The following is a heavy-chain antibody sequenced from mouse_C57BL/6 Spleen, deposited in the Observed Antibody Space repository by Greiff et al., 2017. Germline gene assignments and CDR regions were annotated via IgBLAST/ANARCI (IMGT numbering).Heavy chain of an antibody. V-gene: IGHV5-17*01. CDR2: ISSGSSTI. CDR3: ARVVTTYYYAMDY. D-gene: IGHD2-2*01. Sequence: EVQLQESGGGLVKPGGSLKLSCAASGFTFSDYGMHWVRQAPEKGLEWVAYISSGSSTIYYADTVKGRFTISRDNAKNTLFLQMTSLRSEDTAMYYCARVVTTYYYAMDYWGQGTSVTVSS. J-gene: IGHJ4*01. CDR1: GFTFSDYG.